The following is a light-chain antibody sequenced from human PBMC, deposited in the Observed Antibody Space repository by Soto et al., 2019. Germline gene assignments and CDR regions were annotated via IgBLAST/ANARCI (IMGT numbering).Light chain of an antibody. CDR3: GTWDSSLSAGV. V-gene: IGLV1-51*01. J-gene: IGLJ7*01. CDR2: DNN. CDR1: SSNIGNNY. Sequence: QSVLTQPPSVSAAPGQKVTISCSGSSSNIGNNYVSWYQQLPGTVPKLLIYDNNKRPSEIPDRFSGSKSGTSATLGITGLQTGDEADYYCGTWDSSLSAGVFGGGTQLTVL.